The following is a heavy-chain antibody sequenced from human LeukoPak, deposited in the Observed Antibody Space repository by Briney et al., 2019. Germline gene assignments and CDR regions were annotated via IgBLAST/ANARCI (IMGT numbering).Heavy chain of an antibody. CDR1: GFTISGYW. D-gene: IGHD3-10*01. J-gene: IGHJ4*01. CDR2: ISGDGSIT. Sequence: GESLRLSCAASGFTISGYWMHWVRQAPGKGLVWVSRISGDGSITAYADSVKGRFTISRDNAKNTLYLQMNSLRAEDTAVYYCARGRAGNYYNHNDYWGQGTLVTVSS. CDR3: ARGRAGNYYNHNDY. V-gene: IGHV3-74*01.